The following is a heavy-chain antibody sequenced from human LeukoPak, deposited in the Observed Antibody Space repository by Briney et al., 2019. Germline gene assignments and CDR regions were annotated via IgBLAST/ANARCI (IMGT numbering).Heavy chain of an antibody. CDR3: ARVRSSTSCSACVDWFDP. D-gene: IGHD2-2*01. V-gene: IGHV1-8*03. CDR1: GYTFTSYD. Sequence: ASVKVSCKASGYTFTSYDINWVRQATGQGLEWMGWMNPNSGNTGYAQKFQGRVTITRNTSISTAYMELSSLRSEDTAVYYCARVRSSTSCSACVDWFDPWGQGTLVTVSS. J-gene: IGHJ5*02. CDR2: MNPNSGNT.